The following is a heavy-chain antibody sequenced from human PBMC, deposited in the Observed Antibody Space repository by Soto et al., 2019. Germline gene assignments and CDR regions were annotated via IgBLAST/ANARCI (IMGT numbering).Heavy chain of an antibody. V-gene: IGHV4-31*03. D-gene: IGHD3-16*02. J-gene: IGHJ5*02. CDR2: IYSSGTT. CDR1: GGSITSGDYY. CDR3: ARMGLHLGELSRNWFDP. Sequence: PSETLSLTCTISGGSITSGDYYWTWIRQFPGKGLEWIAYIYSSGTTHYNPSLKSRATISLDTSNNQFSLEVKSATAADTAVYYCARMGLHLGELSRNWFDPWGQGSLATVSS.